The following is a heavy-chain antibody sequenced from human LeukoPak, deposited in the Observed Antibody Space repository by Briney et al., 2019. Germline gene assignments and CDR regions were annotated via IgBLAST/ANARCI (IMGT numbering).Heavy chain of an antibody. CDR1: GITVSSNF. CDR2: LFTDYSA. J-gene: IGHJ4*02. D-gene: IGHD3-10*01. CDR3: VLDYSGSGSYYRDY. V-gene: IGHV3-66*01. Sequence: GGSLRLSCAASGITVSSNFMYWVRQAPGKGLQCVSVLFTDYSAYYADSAKGRFTISRDNSKNTLYLQMDSLRVEDTAVYYCVLDYSGSGSYYRDYWGQGTLVTVSS.